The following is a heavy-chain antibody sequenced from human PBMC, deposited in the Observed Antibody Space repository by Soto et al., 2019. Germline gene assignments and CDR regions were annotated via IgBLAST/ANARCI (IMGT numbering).Heavy chain of an antibody. CDR3: ARDSARNYYYGSGSYPY. CDR1: GYTFTGYY. V-gene: IGHV1-2*02. CDR2: INPNSGGT. Sequence: ASVKVSCKASGYTFTGYYMHCVRQAPGQGLEWMGWINPNSGGTNYAQKFQGRVTMTRDTSISTAYMELSRLRSDDTAVYYCARDSARNYYYGSGSYPYWGQGTLVTVSS. J-gene: IGHJ4*02. D-gene: IGHD3-10*01.